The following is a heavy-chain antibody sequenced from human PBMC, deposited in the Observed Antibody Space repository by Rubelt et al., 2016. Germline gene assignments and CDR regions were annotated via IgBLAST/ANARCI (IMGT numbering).Heavy chain of an antibody. D-gene: IGHD3-3*01. Sequence: KGLEWIGYIYHSGSTYYNPSLKSRVTISVDRSKNQFSLKLSSVTAADTAVYYCAVPPNDFWSGQPDYWGQGTLVTVSS. J-gene: IGHJ4*02. CDR2: IYHSGST. V-gene: IGHV4-30-2*01. CDR3: AVPPNDFWSGQPDY.